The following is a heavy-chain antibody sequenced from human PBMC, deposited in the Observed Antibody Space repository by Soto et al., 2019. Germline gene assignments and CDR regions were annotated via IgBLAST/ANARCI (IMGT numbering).Heavy chain of an antibody. CDR2: ITPYNGKT. CDR1: GYTFITYG. V-gene: IGHV1-18*01. Sequence: ASVKVSCKASGYTFITYGVTWVRQAPGQGLEWMGWITPYNGKTHYAQKFQDRVTMTTDTAATTAYMELRSLTSDDSAMYFSARDTSHYFDHWGQGILVTVSS. D-gene: IGHD2-2*01. J-gene: IGHJ4*02. CDR3: ARDTSHYFDH.